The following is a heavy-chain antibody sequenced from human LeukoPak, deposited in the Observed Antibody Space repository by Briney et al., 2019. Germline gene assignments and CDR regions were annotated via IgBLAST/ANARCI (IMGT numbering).Heavy chain of an antibody. D-gene: IGHD6-13*01. V-gene: IGHV4-59*08. Sequence: PSETLSLTCTVSGGSISSYYWSWIRQPPGKGLEWIGYIYYSGSTNYNPSLKSRVTISVDTSKNQFSLKLSSVTAADTAVYYCGRAGGSSSWYRFDYWGQGTLVTVSS. CDR3: GRAGGSSSWYRFDY. J-gene: IGHJ4*02. CDR2: IYYSGST. CDR1: GGSISSYY.